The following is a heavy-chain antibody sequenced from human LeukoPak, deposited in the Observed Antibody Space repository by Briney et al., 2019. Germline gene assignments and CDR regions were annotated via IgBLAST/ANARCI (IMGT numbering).Heavy chain of an antibody. CDR3: ASTPINGGNSIDK. D-gene: IGHD4-23*01. CDR1: GFILSRYA. J-gene: IGHJ4*02. Sequence: GWCLTLSCVSSGFILSRYALHWVRPAPCRGLDWVGVISCEGRNKYYADSVKGRFTITRDNSKNTVYLQMSSLRAEDTAVYYCASTPINGGNSIDKWGQGTLITVSA. CDR2: ISCEGRNK. V-gene: IGHV3-30*04.